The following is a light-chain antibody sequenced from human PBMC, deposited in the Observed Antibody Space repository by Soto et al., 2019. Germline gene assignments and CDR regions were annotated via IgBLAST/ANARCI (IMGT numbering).Light chain of an antibody. J-gene: IGLJ1*01. Sequence: QSALTQPASVSGSPGQSITISCTGTSSDVGGYNYVSWYQQHPGKAPKLMIYEVSNRPSGVSNRFSGSKSGNTASLTISGLHAEDEADYYCSSYTSSSTYVFGTGTKRTVL. CDR3: SSYTSSSTYV. CDR1: SSDVGGYNY. V-gene: IGLV2-14*01. CDR2: EVS.